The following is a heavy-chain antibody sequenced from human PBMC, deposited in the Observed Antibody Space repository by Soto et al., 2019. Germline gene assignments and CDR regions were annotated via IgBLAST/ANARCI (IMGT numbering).Heavy chain of an antibody. CDR1: GYTFTSYA. CDR3: ARVRGICSSTSCYGPFDP. CDR2: INAGNGNT. V-gene: IGHV1-3*01. Sequence: GASVKVSCKASGYTFTSYAIHWVRQAPGQRLEWMGWINAGNGNTKYSQKFQGRVTITRDTSASTAYMELSSLRSEDTAVYYCARVRGICSSTSCYGPFDPWGQGTLVTVSS. D-gene: IGHD2-2*01. J-gene: IGHJ5*02.